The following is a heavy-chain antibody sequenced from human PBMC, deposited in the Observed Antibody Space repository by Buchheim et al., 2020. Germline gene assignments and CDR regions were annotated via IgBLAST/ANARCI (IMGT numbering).Heavy chain of an antibody. CDR3: ARDRMAAPSRARYYYYYYGMDV. D-gene: IGHD2-8*01. Sequence: QVQLVQSGAEVKKPGASVKVSCKASGYTFTSYYMHWVRQAPGQGLEWMGIINPSGGSTSYAQKFQGRVTMPRDTSTSTVYMELRSLRSEDTAVYYCARDRMAAPSRARYYYYYYGMDVWGQGTT. J-gene: IGHJ6*02. CDR2: INPSGGST. V-gene: IGHV1-46*01. CDR1: GYTFTSYY.